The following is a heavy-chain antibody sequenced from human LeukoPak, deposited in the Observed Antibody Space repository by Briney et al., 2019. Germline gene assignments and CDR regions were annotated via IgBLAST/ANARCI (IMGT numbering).Heavy chain of an antibody. CDR2: ISSNGGST. V-gene: IGHV3-64D*06. CDR3: ARGWDGYTFDY. D-gene: IGHD5-24*01. J-gene: IGHJ4*02. Sequence: GGSLRLSCSASGFTFSSYAMHWVRQAPGKGLEYVSAISSNGGSTYYADSVKGRFTISRDNSKNTLYLQMSSLRAEDTAVYYCARGWDGYTFDYWGQGTLVTVSS. CDR1: GFTFSSYA.